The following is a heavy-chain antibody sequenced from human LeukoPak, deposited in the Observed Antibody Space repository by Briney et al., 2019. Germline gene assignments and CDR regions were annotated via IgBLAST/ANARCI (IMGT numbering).Heavy chain of an antibody. CDR2: INPNSGGT. CDR1: GYTFTGYY. V-gene: IGHV1-2*06. CDR3: ARYVDTAMVLDNWFDP. Sequence: ASVKVSCKASGYTFTGYYMHWVRQAPGQGLECVGRINPNSGGTNYAQKFQGRGTMTRDTSISTAYMEVSRLRSDDTAVYYCARYVDTAMVLDNWFDPWGQGTLVTVSS. D-gene: IGHD5-18*01. J-gene: IGHJ5*02.